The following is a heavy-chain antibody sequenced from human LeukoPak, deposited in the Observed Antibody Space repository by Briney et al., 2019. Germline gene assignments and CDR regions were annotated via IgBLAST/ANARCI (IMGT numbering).Heavy chain of an antibody. D-gene: IGHD2-2*01. V-gene: IGHV1-69*13. CDR2: IIAIFGTA. Sequence: SVKVSRKASGGTCSSYAISWVRHGPGQALGWGGGIIAIFGTANYAHKFQGRVTIIADESTSTAYMELSSLRSEDTAVYYCARVTSYCSSTSCHSGYYYYGMDVWGQGTTVTVSS. CDR3: ARVTSYCSSTSCHSGYYYYGMDV. CDR1: GGTCSSYA. J-gene: IGHJ6*02.